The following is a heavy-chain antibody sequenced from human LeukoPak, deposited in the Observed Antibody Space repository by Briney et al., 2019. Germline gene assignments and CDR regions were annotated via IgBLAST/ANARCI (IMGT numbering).Heavy chain of an antibody. Sequence: GRSLRLSCAASGFAFSSYGMHWVRQAPGKGLEWVAVISYDGSNKYYADSVKGRFTISRDNSKNTLYLQMNSLRAEDTAVYYCAKEVGYYFDYWGQGTLVTVSS. CDR3: AKEVGYYFDY. CDR1: GFAFSSYG. J-gene: IGHJ4*02. V-gene: IGHV3-30*18. CDR2: ISYDGSNK. D-gene: IGHD1-26*01.